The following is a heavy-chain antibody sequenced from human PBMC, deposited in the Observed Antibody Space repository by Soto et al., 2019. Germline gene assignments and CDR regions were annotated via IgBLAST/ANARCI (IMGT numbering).Heavy chain of an antibody. CDR3: ARHVPAAGYYYGMDV. CDR1: GGTFSSYA. J-gene: IGHJ6*02. D-gene: IGHD2-2*01. Sequence: QVQLVQSGAEVKKPGSSVNVSCKASGGTFSSYAISWVRQAPGQGLEWMGGIIPIFGTANYAQKFQGRVMITADESTSTAYMELSSLRSEDTAVYYCARHVPAAGYYYGMDVWGQGTTVTVSS. V-gene: IGHV1-69*12. CDR2: IIPIFGTA.